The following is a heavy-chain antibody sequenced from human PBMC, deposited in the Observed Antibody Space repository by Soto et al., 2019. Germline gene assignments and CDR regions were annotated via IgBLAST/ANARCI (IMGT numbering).Heavy chain of an antibody. CDR1: GFTSSSYV. Sequence: PGGSLRLSCEGSGFTSSSYVMHWVRQAPGKGLEWVALISFDGSKKNYADSVKGRFTVSRDNSKNMMYLQMNSLRPEDTAVYYCARGVFYYYGRSGYSPDYWGQGTLVTVSS. D-gene: IGHD3-22*01. CDR3: ARGVFYYYGRSGYSPDY. CDR2: ISFDGSKK. V-gene: IGHV3-30-3*01. J-gene: IGHJ4*02.